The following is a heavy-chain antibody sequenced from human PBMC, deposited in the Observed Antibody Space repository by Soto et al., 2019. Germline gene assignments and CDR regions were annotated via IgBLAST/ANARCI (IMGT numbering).Heavy chain of an antibody. CDR1: GFTLSSHW. CDR2: INGDGSIT. D-gene: IGHD1-1*01. V-gene: IGHV3-74*01. J-gene: IGHJ5*02. CDR3: ARVQSTGTVS. Sequence: LRLSCAASGFTLSSHWMQWVRQAPGKGLVWVSRINGDGSITTYADSVKGRFTISRDNTKNTLYLQMNSLRAEDTAVYYCARVQSTGTVSWGQGNMVTVSS.